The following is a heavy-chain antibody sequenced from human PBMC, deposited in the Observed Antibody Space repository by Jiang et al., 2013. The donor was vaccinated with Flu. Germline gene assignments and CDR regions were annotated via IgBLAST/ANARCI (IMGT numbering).Heavy chain of an antibody. D-gene: IGHD6-13*01. CDR3: ARVAVARRTPTDTSSWFSDY. V-gene: IGHV3-64*01. CDR1: GFTFSSYA. CDR2: ISSNGGST. J-gene: IGHJ4*02. Sequence: GLVQPGGSLRLSCAASGFTFSSYAMHWVRQAQGKGLEYVSAISSNGGSTYYANSLKGRFTISRDNSKNTLYLQMGSLSTEDMAVYYCARVAVARRTPTDTSSWFSDYWGQGTLVTVSS.